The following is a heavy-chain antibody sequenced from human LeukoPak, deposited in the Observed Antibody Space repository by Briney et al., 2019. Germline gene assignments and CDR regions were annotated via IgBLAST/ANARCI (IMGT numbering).Heavy chain of an antibody. V-gene: IGHV1-2*02. CDR2: INPNSGGT. Sequence: GASVKVSCKASGYTFTSYGISWVRQAPGQGLEWMGWINPNSGGTNYAQKFQGRVTMTRDTSISTAYMELSRLRSDDTAVYYCARDGLNIVVVPAAIRFDPWGQGTLVTVSS. D-gene: IGHD2-2*02. CDR3: ARDGLNIVVVPAAIRFDP. J-gene: IGHJ5*02. CDR1: GYTFTSYG.